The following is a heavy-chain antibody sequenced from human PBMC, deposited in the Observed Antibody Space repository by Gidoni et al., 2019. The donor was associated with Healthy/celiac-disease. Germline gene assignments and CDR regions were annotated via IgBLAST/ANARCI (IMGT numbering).Heavy chain of an antibody. D-gene: IGHD3-9*01. CDR3: ARGNDILTGYLDYFDY. CDR2: INPNSGGT. J-gene: IGHJ4*02. CDR1: GYTSTGYY. Sequence: QVQLVQSGAEVKKPGASVKVSCKASGYTSTGYYMHWVRQAPGQGLEWMGRINPNSGGTNYAQKFQGRVTMTRDTSISTAYMELSRLRSDDTAVYYCARGNDILTGYLDYFDYWGQGTLVTVSS. V-gene: IGHV1-2*06.